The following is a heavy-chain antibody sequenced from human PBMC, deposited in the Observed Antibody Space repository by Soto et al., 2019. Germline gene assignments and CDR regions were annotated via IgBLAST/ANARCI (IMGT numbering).Heavy chain of an antibody. CDR3: GGTGPTFVAPSDY. Sequence: QVQLVQSAAEVKNPGSSVKVSCKASGGTFRRSAISWVRQDPGQGFEWMGGIIPMFGTPHYAQKFQGRVTITEDESKSTAYKELSSLRSEDTAVYYCGGTGPTFVAPSDYWGQGTLVTVSS. J-gene: IGHJ4*02. D-gene: IGHD3-16*01. CDR2: IIPMFGTP. CDR1: GGTFRRSA. V-gene: IGHV1-69*12.